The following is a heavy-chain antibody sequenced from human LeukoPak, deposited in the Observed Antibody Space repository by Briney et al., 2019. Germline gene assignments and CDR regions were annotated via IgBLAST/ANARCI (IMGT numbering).Heavy chain of an antibody. Sequence: ASVKVSCKASGYTFTSYYMHWVRQAPGQGLEWMGIINPSGGSTSYAQKFQGRVALTRDTSTSTVYMELSSLRSEDTAVYYCARSSTLGNYFDYWGQGTLVTVSS. D-gene: IGHD6-13*01. CDR1: GYTFTSYY. CDR3: ARSSTLGNYFDY. CDR2: INPSGGST. V-gene: IGHV1-46*01. J-gene: IGHJ4*02.